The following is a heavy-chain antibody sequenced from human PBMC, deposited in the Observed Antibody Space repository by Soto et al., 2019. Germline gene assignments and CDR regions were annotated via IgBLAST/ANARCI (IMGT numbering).Heavy chain of an antibody. V-gene: IGHV4-38-2*02. J-gene: IGHJ6*02. CDR2: IFHSGNS. CDR1: GSSMSCFY. Sequence: TSETLSLTCAVSGSSMSCFYWGWVRQPPGMGLEWIGSIFHSGNSYYNPSLKSRVILSVDTSKNQFSLNLTAAIAADTAVYYCAREDDGMDVWGQGTPVTVSS. CDR3: AREDDGMDV.